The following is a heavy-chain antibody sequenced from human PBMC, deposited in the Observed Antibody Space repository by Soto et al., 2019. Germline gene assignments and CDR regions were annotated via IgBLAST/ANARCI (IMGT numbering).Heavy chain of an antibody. D-gene: IGHD2-2*01. V-gene: IGHV3-23*01. J-gene: IGHJ4*02. CDR2: ISGSGGST. Sequence: GGSLRLSCAASGFTFSSYAMSWVRQAPGKGLEWVSAISGSGGSTYYADSVKGRFTISRDNSKNTLYLQMNSLRAEDTALYYCAREDIVVVPAAIGPLGYWGQGTLVTVSS. CDR1: GFTFSSYA. CDR3: AREDIVVVPAAIGPLGY.